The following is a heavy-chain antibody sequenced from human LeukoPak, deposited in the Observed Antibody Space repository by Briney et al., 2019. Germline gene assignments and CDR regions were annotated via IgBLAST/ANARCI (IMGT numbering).Heavy chain of an antibody. CDR2: IYHSGST. Sequence: SETLSLTCAVSGYSISSGYYWGWIRQPPGKGLEWIGSIYHSGSTYYNPSLKSRVTISVDTSKNQFSLKLSSVTAADTAVYYCARSWGETGTTALTYYYYMDVWGKGTTVTISS. CDR3: ARSWGETGTTALTYYYYMDV. D-gene: IGHD1-1*01. J-gene: IGHJ6*03. CDR1: GYSISSGYY. V-gene: IGHV4-38-2*01.